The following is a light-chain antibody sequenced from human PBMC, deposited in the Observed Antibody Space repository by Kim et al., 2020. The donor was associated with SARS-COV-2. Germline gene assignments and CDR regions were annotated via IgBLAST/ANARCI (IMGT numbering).Light chain of an antibody. CDR2: DAS. CDR1: QSVRHY. Sequence: EIVLTQSPATLSLSPGERATLSCRASQSVRHYLTWYQQKPGQAPRLLIYDASSRATGTPARFSGSGSGTDFTLTISSLETEDFAVYYCQQRSNWPLTFGGGTKVDIK. V-gene: IGKV3-11*01. CDR3: QQRSNWPLT. J-gene: IGKJ4*01.